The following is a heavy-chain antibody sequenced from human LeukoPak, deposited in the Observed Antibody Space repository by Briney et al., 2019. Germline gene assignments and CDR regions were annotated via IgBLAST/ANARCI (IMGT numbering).Heavy chain of an antibody. Sequence: GFLGPSFAASGFPFSTYPMSWGRPAPGKGLEWVSGISGSGGSTYYADSVKGRFTISRDISKNTLYLQMNSLRAEDTAVYYCAKDEGSGWYYFDYWGQGSLVTVSS. J-gene: IGHJ4*02. CDR2: ISGSGGST. CDR1: GFPFSTYP. V-gene: IGHV3-23*01. CDR3: AKDEGSGWYYFDY. D-gene: IGHD6-19*01.